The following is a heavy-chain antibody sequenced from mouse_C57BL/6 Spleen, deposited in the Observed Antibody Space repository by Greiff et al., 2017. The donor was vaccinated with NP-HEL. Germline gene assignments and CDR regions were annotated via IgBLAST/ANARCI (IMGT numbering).Heavy chain of an antibody. V-gene: IGHV3-2*02. Sequence: EVKLMESGPGLVKPSQSLSLTCTVTGYSITSGYGWNWIRQFPGNTLEWMGYISYSGSTNYNPSLKSRISITRDTSKNQFFLQLNSVTTEDTATYYWARTARIKYWGQGTTLTVSS. CDR3: ARTARIKY. D-gene: IGHD1-2*01. CDR1: GYSITSGYG. CDR2: ISYSGST. J-gene: IGHJ2*01.